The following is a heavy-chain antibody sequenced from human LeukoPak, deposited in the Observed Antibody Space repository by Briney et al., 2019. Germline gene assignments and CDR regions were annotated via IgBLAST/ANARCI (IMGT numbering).Heavy chain of an antibody. D-gene: IGHD2-15*01. V-gene: IGHV1-69*13. CDR1: GGTFSSYA. CDR2: IIPIFGTA. Sequence: GASVKVSCKASGGTFSSYAISWVRQAPGQGLEWMGGIIPIFGTANYAQKFQGRVTITADESTSTAYMGLSSLRSEDTAVYYCARSQGYCSGGSCYEPDYWGQGTLVTVSS. J-gene: IGHJ4*02. CDR3: ARSQGYCSGGSCYEPDY.